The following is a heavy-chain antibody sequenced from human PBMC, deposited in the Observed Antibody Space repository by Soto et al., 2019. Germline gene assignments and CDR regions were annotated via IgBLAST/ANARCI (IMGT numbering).Heavy chain of an antibody. CDR1: GASISSGGYY. CDR2: IYYSGST. D-gene: IGHD3-9*01. CDR3: ARAMDYDILTGYSPEGWFDP. J-gene: IGHJ5*02. Sequence: QVQLQESGPGLVKPSQTLSLTCTVSGASISSGGYYWSWIRQHPGKGLEWIGYIYYSGSTYYNPSLKSRVTISVDTSKDQFSLKLSSVTAADTAVYYCARAMDYDILTGYSPEGWFDPWGQGTLVTVSS. V-gene: IGHV4-31*03.